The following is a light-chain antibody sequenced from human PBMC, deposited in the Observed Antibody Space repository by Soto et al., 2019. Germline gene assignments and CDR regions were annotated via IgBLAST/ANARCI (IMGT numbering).Light chain of an antibody. V-gene: IGLV2-14*01. Sequence: QSALTQPASVSGSPGQSITISCTGTSSDVGGYNYVSWYQQHPGKAPKLMIYDVSNRPSGFSNRFSGSKSGNTASLTNSGLQAEDEADYYCSSYTSSSTFYVFGTGTKLTVL. CDR1: SSDVGGYNY. CDR2: DVS. CDR3: SSYTSSSTFYV. J-gene: IGLJ1*01.